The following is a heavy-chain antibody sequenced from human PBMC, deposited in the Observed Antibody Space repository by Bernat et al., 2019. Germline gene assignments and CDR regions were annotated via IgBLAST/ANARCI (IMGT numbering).Heavy chain of an antibody. Sequence: QVQLVQSGAEVKTPGASVKVSCKASEYTFTSYDFNWVRQATGQGLEWMGWVSPNSGNTGYAQKFQGRVTMTRDTSISTVYMELSSLRSEDTAVYYCARSPPNWGVDYWGQGTLVTVSS. CDR2: VSPNSGNT. CDR3: ARSPPNWGVDY. CDR1: EYTFTSYD. J-gene: IGHJ4*02. D-gene: IGHD7-27*01. V-gene: IGHV1-8*01.